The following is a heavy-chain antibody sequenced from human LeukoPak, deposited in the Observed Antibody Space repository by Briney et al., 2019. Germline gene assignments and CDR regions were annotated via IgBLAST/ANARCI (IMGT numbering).Heavy chain of an antibody. Sequence: PGGSLRLSCAASGFTFSSYGMHWVRQAPGKGLEWVAVISYDGSNRYYGDSVKGRFTISRDNSKNTLFLQMNSLRAEDTAVYYCASWDRDILTGFYRRNNPFDIWGQGTVVTVSS. CDR3: ASWDRDILTGFYRRNNPFDI. J-gene: IGHJ3*02. V-gene: IGHV3-30*03. CDR2: ISYDGSNR. D-gene: IGHD3-9*01. CDR1: GFTFSSYG.